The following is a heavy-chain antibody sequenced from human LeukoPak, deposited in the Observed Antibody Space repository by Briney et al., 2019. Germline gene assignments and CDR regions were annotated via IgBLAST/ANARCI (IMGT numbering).Heavy chain of an antibody. CDR1: GFTFSRYD. CDR3: ARSSRTLNYYMDV. D-gene: IGHD1-14*01. J-gene: IGHJ6*03. CDR2: ISSSSSTI. Sequence: AGGSLRLSCTASGFTFSRYDMNWVRQAPGKGLEWLSSISSSSSTIYSADSVKGRFTISRDNSKNSLYLQMNSLRAEDTALYYCARSSRTLNYYMDVWGKGTTVTVSS. V-gene: IGHV3-48*04.